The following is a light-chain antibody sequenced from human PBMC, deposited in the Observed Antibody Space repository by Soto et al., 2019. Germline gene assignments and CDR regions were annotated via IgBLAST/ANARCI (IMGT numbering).Light chain of an antibody. V-gene: IGKV3-11*01. CDR2: DAS. J-gene: IGKJ1*01. CDR1: QSVSSY. CDR3: QQRSNWPPFT. Sequence: EIGLTQSPATLSLSPGERATLSCRASQSVSSYLAWYQQKPGQAPRLLIYDASNRATGIPARFSGSGSGTDFTLTISSLEPEDFAVYYCQQRSNWPPFTFGQGTKVDI.